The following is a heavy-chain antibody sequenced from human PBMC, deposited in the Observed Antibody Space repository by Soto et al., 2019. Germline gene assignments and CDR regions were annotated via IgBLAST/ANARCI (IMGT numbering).Heavy chain of an antibody. J-gene: IGHJ6*03. CDR3: AKAFWSGYLQDYYYYMDV. CDR2: ISGSGGST. Sequence: GGSLRLSCAASGFTFSSYAMSWVRQAPGKGLEWVSAISGSGGSTYYADSVKGRFTISRDNSKNTLYLQMNSLRAEDTAVYYCAKAFWSGYLQDYYYYMDVWGKGTSVTVSS. D-gene: IGHD3-3*01. V-gene: IGHV3-23*01. CDR1: GFTFSSYA.